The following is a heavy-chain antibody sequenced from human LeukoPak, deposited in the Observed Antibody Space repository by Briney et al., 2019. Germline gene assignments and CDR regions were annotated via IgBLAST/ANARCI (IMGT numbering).Heavy chain of an antibody. D-gene: IGHD7-27*01. V-gene: IGHV4-61*01. CDR3: ARDPTGVNWFDP. J-gene: IGHJ5*02. Sequence: SETLSLTCTVSGGSVSSGSYYWSWIRQPPGKGLEWIGYIYYSGSTNYNPSLKSRVTISVDTSKNQFSLKLTSVTAADTAVYYCARDPTGVNWFDPWGQGTLVTVSS. CDR2: IYYSGST. CDR1: GGSVSSGSYY.